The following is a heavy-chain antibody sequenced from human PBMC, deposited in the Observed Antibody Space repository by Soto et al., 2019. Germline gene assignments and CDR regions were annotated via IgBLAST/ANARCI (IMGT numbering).Heavy chain of an antibody. CDR1: GFTFSGSA. D-gene: IGHD3-10*01. CDR3: TRPLITMVRGSMDV. CDR2: IRSKANSYAT. Sequence: GGSLRLSCAASGFTFSGSAMHWVRQASGKGLEWVGRIRSKANSYATAYAASVKGRFTISRDDSKNTAYLQMNSLKTEDTAVYYCTRPLITMVRGSMDVWGKGTTVTVSS. J-gene: IGHJ6*04. V-gene: IGHV3-73*01.